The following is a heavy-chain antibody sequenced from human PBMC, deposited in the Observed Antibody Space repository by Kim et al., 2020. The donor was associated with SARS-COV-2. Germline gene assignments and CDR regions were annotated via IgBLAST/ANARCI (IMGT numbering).Heavy chain of an antibody. V-gene: IGHV5-51*01. J-gene: IGHJ3*02. Sequence: SPAFKGQVTISADKSISTAYLQWSSLKASDTAMYYCARIVATIIDAFDIWGQGTMVTVSS. CDR3: ARIVATIIDAFDI. D-gene: IGHD5-12*01.